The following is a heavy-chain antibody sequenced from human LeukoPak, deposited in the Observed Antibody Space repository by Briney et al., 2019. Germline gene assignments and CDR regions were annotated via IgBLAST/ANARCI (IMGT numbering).Heavy chain of an antibody. V-gene: IGHV3-23*01. CDR3: AKRGVVIRVILVGLHKEAYYFDS. J-gene: IGHJ4*02. CDR2: ISDSGGRT. Sequence: GGSLRLSCAVSGITLSNYGMSWVRQAPGKGLEWVAGISDSGGRTNYADSVKGRFTISRDNPKNTLYLQMNSLRAEDTAVYFCAKRGVVIRVILVGLHKEAYYFDSWGQGAVVTVSS. D-gene: IGHD2-2*01. CDR1: GITLSNYG.